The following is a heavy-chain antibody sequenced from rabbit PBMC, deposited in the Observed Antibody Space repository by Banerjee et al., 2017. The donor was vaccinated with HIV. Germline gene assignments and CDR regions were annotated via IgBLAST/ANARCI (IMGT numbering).Heavy chain of an antibody. CDR1: GFSFSSSYY. Sequence: SLEESGGDLVKPGASLTLTCTASGFSFSSSYYMCWARQAPGKGLEWIGCIYTGDGITYYASWAKGRFTISKTSSTTVTLQMTSLTAADTAAFFCARTYGYADYAYADNLWGQGTLVTVS. D-gene: IGHD6-1*01. V-gene: IGHV1S40*01. CDR2: IYTGDGIT. CDR3: ARTYGYADYAYADNL. J-gene: IGHJ4*01.